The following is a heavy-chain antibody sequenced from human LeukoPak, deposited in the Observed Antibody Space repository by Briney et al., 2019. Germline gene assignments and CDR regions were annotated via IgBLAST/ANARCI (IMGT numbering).Heavy chain of an antibody. D-gene: IGHD3-9*01. CDR1: GGSISGSSYY. CDR2: IYYSGNA. CDR3: ASQLDTTGDYAGFFDS. V-gene: IGHV4-39*01. J-gene: IGHJ4*02. Sequence: SETLSLTCTVSGGSISGSSYYWGWIRQPPGKGLEWIGSIYYSGNAFYNPSLKSRVTILVDTSKSQFSLEVDSVTAADTAMYYCASQLDTTGDYAGFFDSWGQGALVTVSS.